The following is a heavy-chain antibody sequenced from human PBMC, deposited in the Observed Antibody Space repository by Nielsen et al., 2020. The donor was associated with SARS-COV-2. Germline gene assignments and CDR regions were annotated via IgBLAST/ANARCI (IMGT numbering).Heavy chain of an antibody. Sequence: GESLKISCAASGFTFSSYSMNWVRQAPGKGLEWVSYISSSSSTIYYADSVKGRFTISRDNAKNSLYLQMNSLRDEDTAVYYCARFYSYSTVSEEFDYWGQGTLVTVSS. V-gene: IGHV3-48*02. D-gene: IGHD4-17*01. J-gene: IGHJ4*02. CDR1: GFTFSSYS. CDR3: ARFYSYSTVSEEFDY. CDR2: ISSSSSTI.